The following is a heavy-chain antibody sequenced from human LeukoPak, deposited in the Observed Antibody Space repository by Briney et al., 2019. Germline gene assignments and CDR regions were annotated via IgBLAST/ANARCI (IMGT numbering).Heavy chain of an antibody. V-gene: IGHV3-74*01. J-gene: IGHJ6*02. CDR2: LYSDASIT. CDR3: ARVPGYSGYFYGMDV. CDR1: GFHFSGNW. D-gene: IGHD5-12*01. Sequence: GESLSLFCAVCGFHFSGNWMHWVRQAPGKGLVWVSRLYSDASITNYADSVKGRFTISSDNAKNTLHLQMNCLTAEDTAVYYCARVPGYSGYFYGMDVWGQGTTVTVSS.